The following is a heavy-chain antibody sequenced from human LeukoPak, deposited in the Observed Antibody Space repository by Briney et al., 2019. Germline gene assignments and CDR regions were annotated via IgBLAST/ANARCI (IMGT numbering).Heavy chain of an antibody. V-gene: IGHV3-23*01. CDR2: ISGSGGST. J-gene: IGHJ4*02. Sequence: GGSLRLSCAASGFTFSSYAMSWVRQAPGKGLEWVSAISGSGGSTYYADFVKGRFTISRDNSKNTLYLQMNSLRAEDTAVYYCATRYCSGGSCYAFDYWGQGTLVTVSS. CDR3: ATRYCSGGSCYAFDY. CDR1: GFTFSSYA. D-gene: IGHD2-15*01.